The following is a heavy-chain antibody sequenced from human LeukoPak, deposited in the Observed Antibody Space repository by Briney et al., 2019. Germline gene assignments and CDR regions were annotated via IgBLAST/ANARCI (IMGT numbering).Heavy chain of an antibody. CDR1: GGSISSGSYY. CDR3: ARVNRNTNFDY. Sequence: PSETLSLTCTVSGGSISSGSYYWSWIRQPAGKGLEWVGRIYTSGSTNYNPSLKSRVTISVDTSKNQFSLKLSSVTAADTAVYYCARVNRNTNFDYWGQGTLVTVSS. CDR2: IYTSGST. J-gene: IGHJ4*02. D-gene: IGHD1-14*01. V-gene: IGHV4-61*02.